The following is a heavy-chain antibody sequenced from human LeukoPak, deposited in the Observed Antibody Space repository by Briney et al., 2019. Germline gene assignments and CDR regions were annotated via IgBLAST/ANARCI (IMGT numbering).Heavy chain of an antibody. CDR3: ARRLTQVGSSGYFDY. Sequence: SGPTLVKPTQTLTLTCTFSGFSLSTSGVGVGWIRQPPGKALEWLALIYWNDDKRYSPSLKSRLTITKDTSKNQVVLTMTNMDPVDTATYYCARRLTQVGSSGYFDYWGQGTLVTVSS. CDR2: IYWNDDK. D-gene: IGHD3-22*01. V-gene: IGHV2-5*01. CDR1: GFSLSTSGVG. J-gene: IGHJ4*02.